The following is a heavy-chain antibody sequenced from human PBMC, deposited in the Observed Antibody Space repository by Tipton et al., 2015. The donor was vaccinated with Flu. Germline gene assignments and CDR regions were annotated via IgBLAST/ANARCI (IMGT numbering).Heavy chain of an antibody. D-gene: IGHD4-17*01. V-gene: IGHV3-48*03. J-gene: IGHJ4*02. Sequence: SLRLSCAASGFTFSSYEMNWVRQAPGKGLEWISYISGSGDTIHYADSVKGRLTVSRDNAKNSMYLQVNNLRAEDTAVYYCARDWNGDYVIDYWGQGTLVTVSS. CDR1: GFTFSSYE. CDR3: ARDWNGDYVIDY. CDR2: ISGSGDTI.